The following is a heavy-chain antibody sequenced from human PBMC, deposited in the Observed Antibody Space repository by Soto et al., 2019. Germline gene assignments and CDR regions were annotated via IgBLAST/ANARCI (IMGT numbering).Heavy chain of an antibody. CDR1: GFTFGSSA. D-gene: IGHD6-19*01. CDR2: IVVASGYS. V-gene: IGHV1-58*01. CDR3: AADVIGVAGDFDH. J-gene: IGHJ4*02. Sequence: LVQSGPDVKKPGTSVKVSCKTSGFTFGSSAVQWVRQDRGQRLEWIGWIVVASGYSNVAQKFQDRVSLTRDLSTNTAFMELSSLTSEDSVMYYCAADVIGVAGDFDHWGQGTLVSVSS.